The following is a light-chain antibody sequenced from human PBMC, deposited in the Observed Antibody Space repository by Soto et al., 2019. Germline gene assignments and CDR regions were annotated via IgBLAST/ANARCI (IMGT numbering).Light chain of an antibody. J-gene: IGLJ1*01. Sequence: QSALTQPASVSGSPGQSITISCTGTSSDVGGYNYVSWYQQHPGKAPKLIIYEVSRRPSGVSNRFSGSKSGNTASLTISGLQAEDEADYYCCSYTSGSTALFGTGTKLTVL. CDR1: SSDVGGYNY. V-gene: IGLV2-14*01. CDR2: EVS. CDR3: CSYTSGSTAL.